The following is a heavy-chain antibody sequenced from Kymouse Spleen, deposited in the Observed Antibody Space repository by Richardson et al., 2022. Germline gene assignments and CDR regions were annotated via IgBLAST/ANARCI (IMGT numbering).Heavy chain of an antibody. V-gene: IGHV4-34*01. Sequence: QVQLQQWGAGLLKPSETLSLTCAVYGGSFSGYYWSWIRQPPGKGLEWIGEINHSGSTNYNPSLKSRVTISVDTSKNQFSLKLSSVTAADTAVYYCARLYCSSTSCYDYWGQGTLVTVSS. CDR1: GGSFSGYY. J-gene: IGHJ4*02. CDR2: INHSGST. CDR3: ARLYCSSTSCYDY. D-gene: IGHD2-2*02.